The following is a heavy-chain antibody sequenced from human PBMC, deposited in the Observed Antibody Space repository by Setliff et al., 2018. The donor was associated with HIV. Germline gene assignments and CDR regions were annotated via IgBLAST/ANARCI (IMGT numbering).Heavy chain of an antibody. CDR1: EFTVSSNY. D-gene: IGHD2-21*01. CDR2: IYSGGST. J-gene: IGHJ4*02. V-gene: IGHV3-66*02. CDR3: ARVRYCGSPSCRKEFDF. Sequence: GSLRLSCAASEFTVSSNYMSWVRQAPGKGLEWVSVIYSGGSTYYTDSVKGRFTISRDNSKNTLYLQMNSLRAEDTAVYYCARVRYCGSPSCRKEFDFWGQGTLVTVSS.